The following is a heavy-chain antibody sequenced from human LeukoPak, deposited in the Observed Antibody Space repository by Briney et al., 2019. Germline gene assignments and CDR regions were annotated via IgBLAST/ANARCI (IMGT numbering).Heavy chain of an antibody. CDR1: GGSISSTNW. J-gene: IGHJ4*02. D-gene: IGHD1-26*01. Sequence: SETLSLTCAVSGGSISSTNWWSWVRPPPGKGLEWIGEIYQSGSTNYNPSLKSRVIISVDKSKNQFSLKLSSVTAADAAVYYCARAGIVGAPSFDYWGQGTLVTVSS. V-gene: IGHV4-4*02. CDR3: ARAGIVGAPSFDY. CDR2: IYQSGST.